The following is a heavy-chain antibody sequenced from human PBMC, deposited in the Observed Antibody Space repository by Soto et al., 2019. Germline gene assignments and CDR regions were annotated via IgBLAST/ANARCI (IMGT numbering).Heavy chain of an antibody. D-gene: IGHD3-16*01. J-gene: IGHJ5*02. CDR3: ARGGTVTPETERWLRLAVLLDP. CDR1: GGTFSSYA. V-gene: IGHV1-69*01. Sequence: QVQLVQSGAEVTNPGSSVTVSCKASGGTFSSYAISWVRQAPGQGLEGMGGILPIFGTANYSQKFHGRGTITSDESTSTAYMELRSLSSEDTAVYSCARGGTVTPETERWLRLAVLLDPWGQGTLVTVAS. CDR2: ILPIFGTA.